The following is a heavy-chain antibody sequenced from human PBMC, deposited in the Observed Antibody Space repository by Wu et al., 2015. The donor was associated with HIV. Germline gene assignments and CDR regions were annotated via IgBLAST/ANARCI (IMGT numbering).Heavy chain of an antibody. Sequence: QVQLVQSGAEVKKPGASVKVSCKASGYTFTGYYMHWVRQAPGQGLEWMGWINPNSGGTNYAQKFQGRVTMTRDTSISTAYMELSRLRSDDTAVYYCARTNYYVWGSYRLNLDAFDIWGQGTMVTVSS. CDR2: INPNSGGT. D-gene: IGHD3-16*02. J-gene: IGHJ3*02. CDR3: ARTNYYVWGSYRLNLDAFDI. CDR1: GYTFTGYY. V-gene: IGHV1-2*02.